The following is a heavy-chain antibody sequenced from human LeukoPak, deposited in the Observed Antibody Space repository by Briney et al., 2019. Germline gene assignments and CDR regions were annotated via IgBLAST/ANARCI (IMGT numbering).Heavy chain of an antibody. J-gene: IGHJ6*03. CDR3: ARRSEFGVLYYMDV. D-gene: IGHD3-16*01. Sequence: GGSLRLSCAASGFTFSSYSMNRVRRAPGKRLEWVLYISGSSGTIYYADSVKGRFTISRDNAKSSLYLQMNSLRAEDTAVYYCARRSEFGVLYYMDVWGKGTTVTVSS. V-gene: IGHV3-48*01. CDR1: GFTFSSYS. CDR2: ISGSSGTI.